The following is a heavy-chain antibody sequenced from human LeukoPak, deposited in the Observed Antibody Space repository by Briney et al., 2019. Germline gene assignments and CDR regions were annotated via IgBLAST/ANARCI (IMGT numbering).Heavy chain of an antibody. D-gene: IGHD5-12*01. CDR3: ARGRSGYIFLDY. V-gene: IGHV1-69*06. J-gene: IGHJ4*02. Sequence: SVNVSCTASGGTFSNYAISWVRQAPGQGLEWMGEIIPIFGTTNYAQKFQGRVTITADKSTSTAYMELNSLRSEDTAVYYCARGRSGYIFLDYWGQGTLVSVSS. CDR2: IIPIFGTT. CDR1: GGTFSNYA.